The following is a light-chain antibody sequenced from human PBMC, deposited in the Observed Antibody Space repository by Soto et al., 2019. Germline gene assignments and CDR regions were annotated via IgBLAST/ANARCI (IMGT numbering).Light chain of an antibody. CDR2: GAS. CDR1: QSVDST. V-gene: IGKV3-20*01. J-gene: IGKJ1*01. CDR3: QQYGRSPAT. Sequence: EIVLTHSPGTLSFSPSERHALXLTASQSVDSTLAWYQQKPGQAPRLLIYGASSRATGIPDRFSGSGSGTDFTLTISRLEPEDFAVYYCQQYGRSPATFGQGTKVDIK.